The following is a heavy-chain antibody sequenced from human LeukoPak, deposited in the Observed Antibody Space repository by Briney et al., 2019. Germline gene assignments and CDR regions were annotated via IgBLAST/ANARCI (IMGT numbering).Heavy chain of an antibody. CDR2: IIPILGIA. D-gene: IGHD5-18*01. CDR3: ARTYSYGYKPFDY. Sequence: SVKVSCKASGGTFSSYAISWVRQAPGQGLEWMGRIIPILGIANYAQKFQGRVTITADKSASTAYMELSSLRSEDTAVYYCARTYSYGYKPFDYWGQGTLVTVSS. CDR1: GGTFSSYA. J-gene: IGHJ4*02. V-gene: IGHV1-69*04.